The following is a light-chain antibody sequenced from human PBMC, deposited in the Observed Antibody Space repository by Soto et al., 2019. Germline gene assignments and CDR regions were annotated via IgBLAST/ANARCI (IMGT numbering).Light chain of an antibody. CDR1: SSDVGSYNR. CDR3: SLYTASSTWG. V-gene: IGLV2-18*01. J-gene: IGLJ2*01. CDR2: EVS. Sequence: QSALTQPPSVSGSPGQSVTISCTGTSSDVGSYNRVSWYQQPPGTAPKLMIYEVSNRPSGVPDRFSGSKSGNTASLTISGLQADDEADYYCSLYTASSTWGFGGGTKLTVL.